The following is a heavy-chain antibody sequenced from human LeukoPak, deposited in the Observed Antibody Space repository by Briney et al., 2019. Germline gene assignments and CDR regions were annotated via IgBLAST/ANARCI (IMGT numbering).Heavy chain of an antibody. V-gene: IGHV3-48*01. D-gene: IGHD3-22*01. CDR3: AKGYTYYYDSSGYSPNFDY. Sequence: GGSLRLSCAASGFXFSSYSINWVRQAPGKGLECVSYISSSGGTISYADSVKGRFTISRDNSKNTLYLQMNSLRAEDTAVYYCAKGYTYYYDSSGYSPNFDYWGQGTLVTVSS. CDR1: GFXFSSYS. CDR2: ISSSGGTI. J-gene: IGHJ4*02.